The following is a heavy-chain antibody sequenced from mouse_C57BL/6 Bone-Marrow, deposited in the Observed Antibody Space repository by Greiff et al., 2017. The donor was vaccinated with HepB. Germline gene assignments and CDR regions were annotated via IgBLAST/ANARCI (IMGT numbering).Heavy chain of an antibody. J-gene: IGHJ2*01. D-gene: IGHD2-2*01. Sequence: EVMLVESGTVLARPGASVKMSCKTSGYTFTSYWMHWVKQRPGQGLEWIGAIYPGNSDTSYNQKFKGKAKLTAVTSASTAYMELSSLTNEDSAVYYCARPLLWIRRYYFDYWGQGTTLTVSS. CDR1: GYTFTSYW. CDR3: ARPLLWIRRYYFDY. CDR2: IYPGNSDT. V-gene: IGHV1-5*01.